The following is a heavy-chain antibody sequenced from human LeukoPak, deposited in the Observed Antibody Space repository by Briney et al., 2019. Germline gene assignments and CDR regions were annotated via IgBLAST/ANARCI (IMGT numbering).Heavy chain of an antibody. J-gene: IGHJ4*02. V-gene: IGHV4-34*01. CDR3: ARGWYSSSWYFY. D-gene: IGHD6-13*01. CDR1: GGSFSVYY. CDR2: INHSGST. Sequence: SETLSLTCAVYGGSFSVYYWSCIRQPPGKGLEWIGEINHSGSTNYNPSLKSRVTISVDTSKNQFSLKLSSVAAADTAVYYCARGWYSSSWYFYWGQGTLVTVSS.